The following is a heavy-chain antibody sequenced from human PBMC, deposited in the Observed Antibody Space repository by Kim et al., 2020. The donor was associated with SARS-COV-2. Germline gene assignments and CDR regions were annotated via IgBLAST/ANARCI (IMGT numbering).Heavy chain of an antibody. CDR1: GFTFSSSA. CDR2: ILAGSPYP. V-gene: IGHV1-58*02. Sequence: SVKVSCKASGFTFSSSAIQWVRQVRGQRLEWIGRILAGSPYPNYAQKFNGRVTITRDMSTSTAYMELSSLRSEDTAVYFCAATTNGWYGRWGQGTLVTVSS. D-gene: IGHD6-19*01. J-gene: IGHJ4*02. CDR3: AATTNGWYGR.